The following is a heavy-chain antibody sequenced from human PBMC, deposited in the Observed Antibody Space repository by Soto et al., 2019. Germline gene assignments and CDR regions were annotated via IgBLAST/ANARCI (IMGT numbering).Heavy chain of an antibody. V-gene: IGHV4-4*02. CDR3: ASRDPGTSVDY. D-gene: IGHD1-7*01. CDR1: GGSFTSNNG. J-gene: IGHJ4*02. CDR2: IYRTGST. Sequence: LXLTCAVSGGSFTSNNGWTWVRQPPGQGLEWIGEIYRTGSTNYNPSLKSRVTISLDKSENQFSLKVTSLTAADTAVYYCASRDPGTSVDYWGQGTLVTVSS.